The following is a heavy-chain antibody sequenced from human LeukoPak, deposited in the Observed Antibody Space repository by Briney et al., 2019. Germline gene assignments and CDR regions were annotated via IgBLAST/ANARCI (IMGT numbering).Heavy chain of an antibody. V-gene: IGHV4-34*01. D-gene: IGHD3-10*01. J-gene: IGHJ5*02. CDR2: INNSGST. Sequence: SETLSLTCAVYGGSFSGYYWNWIRQPPGKGLDWIGEINNSGSTNYNPSLKSRVTISVDTSKNQFSLKLSSVTAADTAVYYCARGRVLWFGELYPRWFDPWGQGTLVTVSS. CDR1: GGSFSGYY. CDR3: ARGRVLWFGELYPRWFDP.